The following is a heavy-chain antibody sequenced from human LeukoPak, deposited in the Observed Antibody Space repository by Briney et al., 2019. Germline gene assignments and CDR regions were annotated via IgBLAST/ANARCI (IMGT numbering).Heavy chain of an antibody. CDR2: IYYSGST. D-gene: IGHD1-26*01. Sequence: SETLSLTCTVSGGSISSYYWSWIRQPPGKGLEWIGYIYYSGSTNYNPSLKSRVTISVDTSKNQFSLKLSSVTAADTAVYYCARGGSYGAYLDYRGQGALVIVSS. V-gene: IGHV4-59*08. CDR1: GGSISSYY. CDR3: ARGGSYGAYLDY. J-gene: IGHJ4*02.